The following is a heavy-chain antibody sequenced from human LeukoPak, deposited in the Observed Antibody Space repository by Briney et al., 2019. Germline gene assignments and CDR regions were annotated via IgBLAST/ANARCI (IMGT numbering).Heavy chain of an antibody. J-gene: IGHJ3*02. CDR2: IIPIFGTA. V-gene: IGHV1-69*01. Sequence: EASVKLSCKASGGTFSSYAISWVRQAPGQGLEWMGGIIPIFGTANYAQKFQGRVTITADESTSTAYMELSSLRSEDTAVYYCASILHYCSSTSCHNDAFDIWGQGTMVTVSS. CDR1: GGTFSSYA. D-gene: IGHD2-2*01. CDR3: ASILHYCSSTSCHNDAFDI.